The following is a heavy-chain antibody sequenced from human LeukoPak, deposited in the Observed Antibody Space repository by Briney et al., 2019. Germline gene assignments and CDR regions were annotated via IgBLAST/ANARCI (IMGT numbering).Heavy chain of an antibody. D-gene: IGHD4-17*01. Sequence: SETLSLTCTVSGGSISYYYWSWIRQSPGKGLEGIGYIYYSGTTNYNPSLKSRVTISVDTSKNQFSLQLRSVTAADTAVYYCAREDPQTTVPEGMDVWGQGTTVTVAS. CDR3: AREDPQTTVPEGMDV. CDR1: GGSISYYY. V-gene: IGHV4-59*01. J-gene: IGHJ6*02. CDR2: IYYSGTT.